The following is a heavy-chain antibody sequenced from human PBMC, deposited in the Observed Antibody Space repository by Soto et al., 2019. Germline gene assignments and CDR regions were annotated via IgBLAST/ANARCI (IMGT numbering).Heavy chain of an antibody. V-gene: IGHV1-24*01. CDR1: GYTLTELS. Sequence: ASVNVSCKVSGYTLTELSMHWVRQAPGKGLEWMGGFDPEDGETIYAQKFQGRVTMTEDTSTDTAYMELSSLRSEDTAVYYCATARIVVVPAAIPYYGMDVWGQGTTVTVSS. CDR3: ATARIVVVPAAIPYYGMDV. CDR2: FDPEDGET. D-gene: IGHD2-2*01. J-gene: IGHJ6*02.